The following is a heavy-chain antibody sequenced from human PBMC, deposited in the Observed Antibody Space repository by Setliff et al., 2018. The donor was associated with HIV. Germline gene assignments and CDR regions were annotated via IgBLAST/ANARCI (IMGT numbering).Heavy chain of an antibody. Sequence: GGSLRLSCAASEFTFSDYYMSRIRQAPGKGLEWVSYISSSGTYTNYTASVRGRFTISRDNAKNSLYLQMNGLRAEDTALYYCARDRGNTKVAFDIWGQGTMVTVS. CDR2: ISSSGTYT. CDR1: EFTFSDYY. V-gene: IGHV3-11*05. J-gene: IGHJ3*02. CDR3: ARDRGNTKVAFDI. D-gene: IGHD3-16*01.